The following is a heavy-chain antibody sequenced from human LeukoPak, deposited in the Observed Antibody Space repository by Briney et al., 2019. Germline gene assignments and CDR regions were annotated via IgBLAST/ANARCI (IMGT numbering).Heavy chain of an antibody. V-gene: IGHV4-59*11. CDR1: GVSISSHY. CDR2: IYYTGST. CDR3: ASAGNPHYFDF. Sequence: SETLSLICTVSGVSISSHYWSWIRQSPGKGLEWIGNIYYTGSTNYNPSLKSRVAISIDTSKNQFSLTLHSVTAADAAVYYCASAGNPHYFDFWGQGPLVTVSS. J-gene: IGHJ4*02.